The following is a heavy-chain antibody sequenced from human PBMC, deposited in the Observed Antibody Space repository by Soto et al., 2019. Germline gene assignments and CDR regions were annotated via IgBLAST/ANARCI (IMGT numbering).Heavy chain of an antibody. CDR3: ARGNFSFAFDS. J-gene: IGHJ4*02. CDR2: ISSDGSNQ. Sequence: QIQLVESGGGVVQPGRPLRLSCSASRFTFGFFGMHWVRQAPGKGLEWVAHISSDGSNQYYIDSVKGRFTLSRDNSKNKVYWQLNPPRKKARALYSFARGNFSFAFDSWGRETLVPVSS. D-gene: IGHD1-1*01. V-gene: IGHV3-30*03. CDR1: RFTFGFFG.